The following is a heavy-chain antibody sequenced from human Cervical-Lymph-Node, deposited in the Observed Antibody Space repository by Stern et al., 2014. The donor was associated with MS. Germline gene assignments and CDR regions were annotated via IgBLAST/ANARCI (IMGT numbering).Heavy chain of an antibody. CDR1: GYTFTSNK. Sequence: VHLVESGAEVKKPGASVKVSCKAFGYTFTSNKMHWVRQAPGQGLEWMGTINPGDGSTRYAQKLQGRVTMTRDTSTSTVYMELTSLRSEDTAVYSCARDNGGWSVDSWGQGTLVIVSS. J-gene: IGHJ4*02. CDR2: INPGDGST. CDR3: ARDNGGWSVDS. D-gene: IGHD6-19*01. V-gene: IGHV1-46*01.